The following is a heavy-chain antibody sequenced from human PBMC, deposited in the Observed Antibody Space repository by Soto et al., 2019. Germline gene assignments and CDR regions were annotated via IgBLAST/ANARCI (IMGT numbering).Heavy chain of an antibody. CDR2: ISNDGTNK. D-gene: IGHD2-15*01. V-gene: IGHV3-30*18. CDR3: GKDTLDCSGGDCPLYYYYGMDV. J-gene: IGHJ6*02. CDR1: GFTFRSYV. Sequence: PGGSLRLSCATSGFTFRSYVMHWVRQSPGKGLEWLAVISNDGTNKFFADSVKGRLALSRDNARNTLYLQINSLRAEDTAVYFCGKDTLDCSGGDCPLYYYYGMDVWGQGTTVTVSS.